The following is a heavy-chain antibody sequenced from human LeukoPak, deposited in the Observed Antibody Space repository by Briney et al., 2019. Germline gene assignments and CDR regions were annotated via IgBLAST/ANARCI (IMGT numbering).Heavy chain of an antibody. CDR3: ARALCINGICEWFDL. CDR2: IETSGST. D-gene: IGHD2-8*01. CDR1: GASISSGGYF. V-gene: IGHV4-61*02. J-gene: IGHJ5*02. Sequence: SETLSLTCTVSGASISSGGYFWSWIRQPAGKGVEWIGRIETSGSTNYNPSLKSRVTISVDTSKNQFSLKLRSVTAADTAVYYCARALCINGICEWFDLWGQGTLVTVSS.